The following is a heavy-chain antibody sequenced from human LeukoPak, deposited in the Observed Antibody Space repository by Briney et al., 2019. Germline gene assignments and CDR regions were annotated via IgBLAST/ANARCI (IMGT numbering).Heavy chain of an antibody. CDR1: GGSISNHY. V-gene: IGHV4-59*11. CDR3: ARGLMMAVAGRGEFHY. D-gene: IGHD6-13*01. J-gene: IGHJ4*02. Sequence: SETLSLTCTVSGGSISNHYWSWIRQPPGKGLEWIGYIYYSGSTNYNPSLKSRVTISVDTSKNQFSLKLSSVTAADTAVYYCARGLMMAVAGRGEFHYWGQGTLVTVSS. CDR2: IYYSGST.